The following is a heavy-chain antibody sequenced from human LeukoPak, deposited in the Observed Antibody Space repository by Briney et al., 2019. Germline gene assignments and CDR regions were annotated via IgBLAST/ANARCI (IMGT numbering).Heavy chain of an antibody. Sequence: GGSLRLSCAASGSTFSSYGMHWVRQAPGKGLEWVAVISYDGSNKYYADSVKGRFTISRDNSKNTLYLQMNSLRAEDTAVYYCAKESLITIDYYYYGMDVWGQGTTVTVSS. J-gene: IGHJ6*02. CDR1: GSTFSSYG. CDR2: ISYDGSNK. V-gene: IGHV3-30*18. CDR3: AKESLITIDYYYYGMDV. D-gene: IGHD3-10*01.